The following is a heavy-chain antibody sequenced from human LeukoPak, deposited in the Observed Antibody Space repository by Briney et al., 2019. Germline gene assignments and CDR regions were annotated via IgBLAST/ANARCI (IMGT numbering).Heavy chain of an antibody. V-gene: IGHV4-31*03. Sequence: PSETLSLTCTVSGGSIGSGGYYWSWLRQHPGKGLEWIGYIYYSGSTYYNPSLKSRVTISVDTSKNQFSLKLSSVTAADTAVYYCARSEPEEIGPQGVITPRFDYWGQGTLVTVSS. D-gene: IGHD3-10*01. CDR3: ARSEPEEIGPQGVITPRFDY. CDR2: IYYSGST. CDR1: GGSIGSGGYY. J-gene: IGHJ4*02.